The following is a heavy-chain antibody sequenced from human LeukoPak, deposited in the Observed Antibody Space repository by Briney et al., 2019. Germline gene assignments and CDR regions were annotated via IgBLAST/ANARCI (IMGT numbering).Heavy chain of an antibody. J-gene: IGHJ5*02. CDR2: ISPNNGGT. V-gene: IGHV1-2*02. CDR1: GYTFTGYF. Sequence: GASVKVSCKASGYTFTGYFLHWVRQAPGQGLEWMGWISPNNGGTYYAQKFHDRVTMTRDTSISTAYMELSRLRSDDTAVYYCAGHVGATRDLDPWGQGTLVTVSS. CDR3: AGHVGATRDLDP. D-gene: IGHD1-26*01.